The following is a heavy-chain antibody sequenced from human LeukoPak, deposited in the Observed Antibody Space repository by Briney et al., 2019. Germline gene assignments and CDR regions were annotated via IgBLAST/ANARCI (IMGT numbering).Heavy chain of an antibody. CDR3: AKGTAYHSLGP. V-gene: IGHV3-7*03. CDR1: GFTFSNYW. D-gene: IGHD3/OR15-3a*01. J-gene: IGHJ5*02. Sequence: PGGSLRLSCAASGFTFSNYWLTWVRQAPGQGLEWVANIKQDGSEKHYVDSVKGRFTISRDNAKNSLYLQMNSLRAEDTAMYYCAKGTAYHSLGPWGQGALATVSS. CDR2: IKQDGSEK.